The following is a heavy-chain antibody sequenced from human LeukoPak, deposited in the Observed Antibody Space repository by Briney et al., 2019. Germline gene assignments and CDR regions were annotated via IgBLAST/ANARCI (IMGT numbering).Heavy chain of an antibody. CDR2: INHSGST. V-gene: IGHV4-34*01. CDR3: ARDRSVAVAGIYRGWFDP. D-gene: IGHD6-19*01. Sequence: SETLSLTCAVYGGSFSGYYWSWIRQPPGKGLEWIGEINHSGSTNYNPSLKSRVTISVDTSKNQFSLKLSSVTAADTAVYYCARDRSVAVAGIYRGWFDPWGQGTLVTVSS. CDR1: GGSFSGYY. J-gene: IGHJ5*02.